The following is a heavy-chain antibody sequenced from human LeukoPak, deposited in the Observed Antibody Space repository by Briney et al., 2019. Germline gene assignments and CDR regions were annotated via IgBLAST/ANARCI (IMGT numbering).Heavy chain of an antibody. CDR1: VFTFSSYS. Sequence: GGSLRLSCAASVFTFSSYSMNWVRQAPGKGLEWVSYISSSSSTIYYADFVKGRFTISRDNAKNSLYLQMNSLRAEDTAVYYCARDSRWIYDYWGQGTLVTVSS. CDR3: ARDSRWIYDY. J-gene: IGHJ4*02. V-gene: IGHV3-48*04. D-gene: IGHD1-7*01. CDR2: ISSSSSTI.